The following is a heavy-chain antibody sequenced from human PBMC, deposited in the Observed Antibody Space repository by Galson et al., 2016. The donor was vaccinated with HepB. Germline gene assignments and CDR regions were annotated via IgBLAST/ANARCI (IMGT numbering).Heavy chain of an antibody. CDR2: ISAYNGKT. CDR1: GYTFTSYG. CDR3: ATGWSSDRGWLGP. V-gene: IGHV1-18*01. D-gene: IGHD1-26*01. Sequence: SVKVSCKASGYTFTSYGFTWVRQAPGQGLEWMGWISAYNGKTDYAQRFQDRFTLTTDTSTSTIYMELRRLTSDDTAVYYCATGWSSDRGWLGPWGQGTLVTVSS. J-gene: IGHJ5*02.